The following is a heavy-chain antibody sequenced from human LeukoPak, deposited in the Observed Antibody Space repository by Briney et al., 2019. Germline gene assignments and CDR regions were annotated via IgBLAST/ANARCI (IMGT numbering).Heavy chain of an antibody. CDR3: ARDWKTNSFDY. J-gene: IGHJ4*02. Sequence: PGGSLRLSCAASGFTFNSYSMNWVRQAPGKGLEWVSSISSSSSYIYYADSVKGRFTISRGISKNTLYLQMDSLRAEDTAIYYCARDWKTNSFDYWGQGTLVTVSS. CDR2: ISSSSSYI. V-gene: IGHV3-21*01. D-gene: IGHD1-1*01. CDR1: GFTFNSYS.